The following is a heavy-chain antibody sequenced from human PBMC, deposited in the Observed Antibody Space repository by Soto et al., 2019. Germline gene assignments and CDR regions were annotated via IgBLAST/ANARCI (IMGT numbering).Heavy chain of an antibody. CDR1: GGTFSSYA. CDR2: IIPIFGTA. J-gene: IGHJ4*02. V-gene: IGHV1-69*13. D-gene: IGHD2-15*01. CDR3: ATARGAVIAASPGY. Sequence: SVKVSCKASGGTFSSYAISWVRQAPGQGLEWMGGIIPIFGTANYAQKFLGRLKITADESTGTAYMELSSLNSEDTAVYYCATARGAVIAASPGYWGQGTLVTVS.